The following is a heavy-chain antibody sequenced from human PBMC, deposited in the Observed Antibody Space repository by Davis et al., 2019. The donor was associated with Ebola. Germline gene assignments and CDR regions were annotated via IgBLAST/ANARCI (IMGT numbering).Heavy chain of an antibody. V-gene: IGHV4-59*08. Sequence: MPSETLSLTCTVSGGSVSNYYWSWIRQPPGKGLEWIGYIYYRGSTNYNPSLKSRVTISVDTSKNQFSLKLSSVTAADTAVYYCARGFGEQQTYDYWGQGTLVTVSS. CDR1: GGSVSNYY. D-gene: IGHD6-13*01. J-gene: IGHJ4*02. CDR2: IYYRGST. CDR3: ARGFGEQQTYDY.